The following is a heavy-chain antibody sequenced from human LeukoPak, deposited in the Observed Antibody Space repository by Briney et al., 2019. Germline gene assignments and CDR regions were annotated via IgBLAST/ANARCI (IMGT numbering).Heavy chain of an antibody. CDR2: IYYSGST. D-gene: IGHD3-22*01. CDR3: ARDLAYDSSVYYFRGAFDI. V-gene: IGHV4-59*01. J-gene: IGHJ3*02. CDR1: GGSISSYY. Sequence: SETLSLTCTVSGGSISSYYCSWIRQPPGKGLEWIGYIYYSGSTNYNPSLKSRVTISVDTSKNQFSLKLSSVTAADTAVYYCARDLAYDSSVYYFRGAFDIWGQGTMVTVSS.